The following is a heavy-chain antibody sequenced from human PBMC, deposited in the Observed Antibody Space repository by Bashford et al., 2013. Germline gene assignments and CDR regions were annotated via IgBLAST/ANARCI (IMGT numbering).Heavy chain of an antibody. J-gene: IGHJ6*03. Sequence: RQAPGKGLEWVSYISSSGSTIYYADSVKGRFTISRDNAKNSLYLQMNSLRAEDTAVYYCATVNYYYYMDVWGKGTTVTVSS. CDR3: ATVNYYYYMDV. V-gene: IGHV3-11*01. CDR2: ISSSGSTI.